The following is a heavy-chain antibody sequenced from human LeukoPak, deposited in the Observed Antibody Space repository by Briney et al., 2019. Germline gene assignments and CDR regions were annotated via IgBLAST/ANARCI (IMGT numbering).Heavy chain of an antibody. D-gene: IGHD5-24*01. J-gene: IGHJ3*02. CDR2: IYTSGST. CDR3: ARGERWLQWRAFDI. V-gene: IGHV4-4*07. CDR1: GGSISSYY. Sequence: SETLSLTCTVSGGSISSYYWSWIRQPAGKGLEWIGRIYTSGSTNYNPSLKSRVTMSVDTSKNQFSLKLSSVTAADTAVYYCARGERWLQWRAFDIWGQGTMVTVSS.